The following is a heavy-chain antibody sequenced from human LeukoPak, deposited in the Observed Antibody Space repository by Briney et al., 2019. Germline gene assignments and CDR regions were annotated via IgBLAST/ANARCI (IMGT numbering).Heavy chain of an antibody. CDR3: ARGYSSSWYGPFDY. CDR2: INNGGDTT. D-gene: IGHD6-13*01. V-gene: IGHV3-66*02. CDR1: GFTFSNYI. J-gene: IGHJ4*02. Sequence: GGSLRLSCAASGFTFSNYIMTWVRQAPGKGLEWVSVINNGGDTTYYADSVKGRFTISRDNSKNTLYLQMNSLRAEDTAVYYCARGYSSSWYGPFDYWGQGTLVTVSS.